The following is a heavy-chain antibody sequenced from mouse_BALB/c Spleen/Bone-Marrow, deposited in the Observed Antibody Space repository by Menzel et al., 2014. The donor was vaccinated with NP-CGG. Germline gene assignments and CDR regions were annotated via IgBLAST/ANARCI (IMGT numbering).Heavy chain of an antibody. V-gene: IGHV5-17*02. Sequence: DVKLVESGGGLVQPGGSRKLSCAASGFTFSSFGMHWVRQAPEKGLEWVAYISSGSSTTYYADTLKGRFTISRDNPKNTLFLQMTSLRSEDTAMYYCASSPYGYFDYWGQGTTLTVSS. CDR2: ISSGSSTT. CDR1: GFTFSSFG. CDR3: ASSPYGYFDY. J-gene: IGHJ2*01. D-gene: IGHD1-1*01.